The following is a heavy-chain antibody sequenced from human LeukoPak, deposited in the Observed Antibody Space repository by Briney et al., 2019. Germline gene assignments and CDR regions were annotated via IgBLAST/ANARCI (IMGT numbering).Heavy chain of an antibody. J-gene: IGHJ5*02. CDR3: ARDAGNWFDP. CDR2: ISSSGSTI. Sequence: PGGSLRLSCVASGFTFSSYEMNWVRQAPGKGLEWVSYISSSGSTIYYADSVKGRFTISRDNAKNSLYLQMNSLGAEDTAVYYCARDAGNWFDPWGQGTLVTVSS. CDR1: GFTFSSYE. V-gene: IGHV3-48*03.